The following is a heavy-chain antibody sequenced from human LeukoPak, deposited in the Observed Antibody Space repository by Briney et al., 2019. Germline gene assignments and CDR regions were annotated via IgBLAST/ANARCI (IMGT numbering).Heavy chain of an antibody. CDR3: ARTISDWSLRYFDWFDY. J-gene: IGHJ4*02. D-gene: IGHD3-9*01. CDR2: INHSGST. CDR1: GRHFSGYY. Sequence: SETLSLTCAVYGRHFSGYYWSWIRQPPGKGLEWIGEINHSGSTNYNPSLKSRVTISVDTSKNQFSLKLSSVTAADTAVYYCARTISDWSLRYFDWFDYWGQGTLVTVSS. V-gene: IGHV4-34*01.